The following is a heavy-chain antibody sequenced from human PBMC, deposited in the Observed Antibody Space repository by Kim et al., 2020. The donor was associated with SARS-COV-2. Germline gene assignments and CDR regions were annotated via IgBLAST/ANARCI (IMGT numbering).Heavy chain of an antibody. J-gene: IGHJ3*02. CDR1: GFTFRSYE. CDR3: AREVVVSPDAFDI. V-gene: IGHV3-48*03. D-gene: IGHD3-22*01. Sequence: GGSLRLSCAASGFTFRSYEMNWVRQAPGKGLEWVSYISGSGSSKYYADSVKGRFTISRDNAKDSLYLQMNCLRAEDTAVYYCAREVVVSPDAFDIWGQGTMVTVSS. CDR2: ISGSGSSK.